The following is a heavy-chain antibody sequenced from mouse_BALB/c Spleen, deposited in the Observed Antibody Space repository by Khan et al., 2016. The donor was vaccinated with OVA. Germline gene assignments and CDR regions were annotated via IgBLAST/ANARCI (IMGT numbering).Heavy chain of an antibody. CDR1: GYSITSDYA. Sequence: EVQLQESGPGLVKPSQSLSLTCTVTGYSITSDYAWNWIRQFPGNKLEWMGYISYSGSTSYNPPLKSRIPITRDTSKNQFFLQLNSVPTEDTATYYCASGLPEGFAYWGQGTLVTVSA. CDR2: ISYSGST. D-gene: IGHD2-10*01. CDR3: ASGLPEGFAY. V-gene: IGHV3-2*02. J-gene: IGHJ3*01.